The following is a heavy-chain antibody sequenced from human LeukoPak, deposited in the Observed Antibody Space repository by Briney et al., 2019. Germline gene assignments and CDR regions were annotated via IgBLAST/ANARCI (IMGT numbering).Heavy chain of an antibody. CDR1: GFIFSSYG. D-gene: IGHD6-13*01. V-gene: IGHV3-30*02. J-gene: IGHJ4*02. CDR2: VRYDGTNK. CDR3: AKGGIGAAAGTDY. Sequence: PGGSLRLSCAASGFIFSSYGMHWVRQAPGKGLEWVAFVRYDGTNKYYADSLKGRFTISRDNSKNTLYLQMNSLRAEDTAVYYCAKGGIGAAAGTDYWGQGTLVTVSS.